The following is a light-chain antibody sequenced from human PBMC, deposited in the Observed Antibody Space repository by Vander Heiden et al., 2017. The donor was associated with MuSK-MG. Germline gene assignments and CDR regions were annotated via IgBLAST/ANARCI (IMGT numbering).Light chain of an antibody. CDR2: EVS. V-gene: IGLV2-23*02. Sequence: QSALTQPASVSGSPGQSITISCPGTSSDVGSYNLLSWYQQHPGKAPKLMIYEVSKRPSGVSNRFSGSKSGNTASLTISGLQAEDEADYYCCSYAGSSTPFVFGTGTKVTVL. CDR1: SSDVGSYNL. CDR3: CSYAGSSTPFV. J-gene: IGLJ1*01.